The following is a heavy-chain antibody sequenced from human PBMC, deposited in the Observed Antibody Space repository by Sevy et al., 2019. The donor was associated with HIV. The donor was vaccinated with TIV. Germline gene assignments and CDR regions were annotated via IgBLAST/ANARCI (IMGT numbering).Heavy chain of an antibody. V-gene: IGHV3-30-3*01. CDR1: GFTFSSYA. Sequence: GGSLRLSCAASGFTFSSYAMHWVRQAPGKGLEWVAVISYDGSNKYYADSVKGRFTSSRDNSGNTRYLQMNSLRAEDRAVYYCAREALVAVAGTMWFDPWGQGTLVTVSS. D-gene: IGHD6-19*01. CDR2: ISYDGSNK. J-gene: IGHJ5*02. CDR3: AREALVAVAGTMWFDP.